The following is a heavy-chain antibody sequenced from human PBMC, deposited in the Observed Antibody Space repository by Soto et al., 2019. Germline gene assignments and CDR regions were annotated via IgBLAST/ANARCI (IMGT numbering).Heavy chain of an antibody. V-gene: IGHV3-21*01. CDR2: ISSSSSYI. D-gene: IGHD6-19*01. CDR3: ARDQAVAGTAGDY. J-gene: IGHJ4*02. Sequence: WGSLRLSCAASGFTFSSYSMNWVRQAPGKGLEWVSSISSSSSYIYYADSVKGRFTISRDNAKNSLYLQMNSLRAEDTAVYYCARDQAVAGTAGDYWGQGTLVTVSS. CDR1: GFTFSSYS.